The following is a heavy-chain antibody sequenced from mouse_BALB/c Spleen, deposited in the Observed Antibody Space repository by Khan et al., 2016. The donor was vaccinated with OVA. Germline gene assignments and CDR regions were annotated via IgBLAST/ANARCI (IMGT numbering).Heavy chain of an antibody. CDR3: ARSRWLLPAMDY. V-gene: IGHV9-3*02. CDR1: GYTFTNYG. Sequence: QIQLVQSGPELKKPGETVKISCKASGYTFTNYGMNWVKKAPGKGLKWMGWINTNTGEPTYGEEFKGRFAFSLDTSASTAYWQINNLKNDDTATYFGARSRWLLPAMDYWGQGTSVTVSS. J-gene: IGHJ4*01. D-gene: IGHD2-3*01. CDR2: INTNTGEP.